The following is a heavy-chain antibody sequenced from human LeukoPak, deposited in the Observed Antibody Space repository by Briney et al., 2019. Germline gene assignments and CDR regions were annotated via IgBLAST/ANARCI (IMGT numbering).Heavy chain of an antibody. CDR1: GFTFSSYE. CDR3: AREAAPVAAAQPDAVDI. CDR2: ISDSGSAK. Sequence: GGSLRLSCAVSGFTFSSYEMNWVRQAPGKGPEWVSYISDSGSAKYYSDSVMGRFTISRDNAKKSLYLQMSSLRPEDTAVYYCAREAAPVAAAQPDAVDIWGQGTMVSVSS. D-gene: IGHD2-15*01. V-gene: IGHV3-48*03. J-gene: IGHJ3*02.